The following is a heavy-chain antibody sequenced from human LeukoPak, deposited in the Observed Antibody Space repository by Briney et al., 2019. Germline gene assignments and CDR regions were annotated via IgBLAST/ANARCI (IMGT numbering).Heavy chain of an antibody. J-gene: IGHJ4*02. D-gene: IGHD3-10*01. V-gene: IGHV3-9*03. CDR3: AKDIATMVRGAVDY. CDR2: ISWSSGSI. Sequence: QPGGSLRLSCAASGFTFDDYAMHWVRQAPGKCLEWVSGISWSSGSIGYADSVKGRFTISRVNAKNSLYLQMNSLRAEDMALFYCAKDIATMVRGAVDYWGQGTLVTVSS. CDR1: GFTFDDYA.